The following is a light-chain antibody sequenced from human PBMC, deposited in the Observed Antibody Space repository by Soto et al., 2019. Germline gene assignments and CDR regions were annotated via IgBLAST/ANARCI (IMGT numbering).Light chain of an antibody. CDR2: DVS. Sequence: QSVLTQPAAESGSPGQSITISCTGTSSDVGAYEYVSWYQQHPGKAPKLLIYDVSNRPSGVSTRFSGSKSGNTASLTISGLQAEDEGDYYCTSYTTRRLYVFGSGTKVTV. CDR3: TSYTTRRLYV. J-gene: IGLJ1*01. V-gene: IGLV2-14*03. CDR1: SSDVGAYEY.